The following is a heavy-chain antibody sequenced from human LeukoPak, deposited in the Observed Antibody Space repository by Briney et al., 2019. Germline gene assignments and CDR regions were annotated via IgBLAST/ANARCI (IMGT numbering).Heavy chain of an antibody. CDR3: TTGYNYLAY. J-gene: IGHJ4*02. V-gene: IGHV3-15*01. CDR2: FKSKSDGGTT. CDR1: GFTVSTNY. Sequence: PGGSLRLSCVASGFTVSTNYMNWVRQAPGKGLEWVGHFKSKSDGGTTDYAAPVKGTFTISRDDSKNTLYLQMNSLTTEDTAVYYCTTGYNYLAYWGQGTLVTVSS. D-gene: IGHD5-18*01.